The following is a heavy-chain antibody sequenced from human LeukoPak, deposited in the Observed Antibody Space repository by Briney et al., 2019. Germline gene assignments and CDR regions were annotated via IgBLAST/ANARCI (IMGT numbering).Heavy chain of an antibody. CDR3: ARDGYNYGLDRFDS. CDR2: IYYTGST. Sequence: SETLSLTCTVSGGSISSSAYYWGWIRQPPGRGLEWIGSIYYTGSTYYNPSLKSRLTISLDMSKNQFSLRLSSVTAADTAMYYCARDGYNYGLDRFDSWGQGTLVTVSS. D-gene: IGHD5-12*01. CDR1: GGSISSSAYY. V-gene: IGHV4-39*07. J-gene: IGHJ4*02.